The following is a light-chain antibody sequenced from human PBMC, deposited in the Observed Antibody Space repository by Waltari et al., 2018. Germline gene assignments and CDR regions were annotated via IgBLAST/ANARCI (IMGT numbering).Light chain of an antibody. CDR2: VGTGGIVG. CDR1: SDYSNYK. Sequence: QPVLTQPPSASASLGASVTLTCTLSSDYSNYKVAWYKQKPGKGPRFVMRVGTGGIVGSKGDGIPDRFSVLGSGLNRYLTIKNIQEEDESDYHCGADHGTGSNFVYVFGTGTKVTVL. J-gene: IGLJ1*01. V-gene: IGLV9-49*01. CDR3: GADHGTGSNFVYV.